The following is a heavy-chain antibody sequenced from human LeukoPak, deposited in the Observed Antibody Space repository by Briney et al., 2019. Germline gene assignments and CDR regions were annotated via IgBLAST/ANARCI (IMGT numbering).Heavy chain of an antibody. CDR3: ARARGGYDYVWGSYRYTSGWFDP. V-gene: IGHV4-34*01. J-gene: IGHJ5*02. CDR2: INHSGST. CDR1: GGSFSGYY. Sequence: PSETLSLTCAVYGGSFSGYYWSWIRQPPGKGLEWIGEINHSGSTNYNPSLKSRVTISVDTSKNQFFMKLSSVTAADTAVYYCARARGGYDYVWGSYRYTSGWFDPWGQGTLVTVSS. D-gene: IGHD3-16*02.